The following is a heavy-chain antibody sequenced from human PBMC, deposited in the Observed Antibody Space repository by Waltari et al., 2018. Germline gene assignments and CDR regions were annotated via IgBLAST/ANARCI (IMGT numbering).Heavy chain of an antibody. D-gene: IGHD5-12*01. CDR2: ISYNGAT. CDR1: GASITSTKHY. V-gene: IGHV4-39*02. CDR3: ATYIGASVGTAAFDV. J-gene: IGHJ3*01. Sequence: QLQLQESGPGLVKPSETLSLTCSVSGASITSTKHYWGWIRQPPGQGLEWIATISYNGATYSSPSLRGRVTVSRDTSMNYVSLKLGSVTAADTAVYYCATYIGASVGTAAFDVCGQGTMVTVSS.